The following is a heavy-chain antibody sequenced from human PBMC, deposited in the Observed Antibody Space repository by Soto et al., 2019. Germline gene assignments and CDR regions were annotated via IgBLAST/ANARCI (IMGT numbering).Heavy chain of an antibody. V-gene: IGHV3-30*03. D-gene: IGHD6-19*01. Sequence: QAQLVESGGGVVQPGRSLRLSCAASAFTFSTYGMHWVRQGPGKGLEWVAGISFDGGRKFYADSVKARFTISRDNSKSTLYPQMSSLRPDDTAMYYCAATTGIAVAGTGQGYWGQGTQVTVSS. CDR3: AATTGIAVAGTGQGY. CDR2: ISFDGGRK. CDR1: AFTFSTYG. J-gene: IGHJ4*02.